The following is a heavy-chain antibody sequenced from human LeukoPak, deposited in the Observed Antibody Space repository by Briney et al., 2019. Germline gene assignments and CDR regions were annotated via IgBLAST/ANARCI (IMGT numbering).Heavy chain of an antibody. Sequence: GGSLRLSCAASGFTFSTYWMTWVRHAPGKGLEWVASIKQDGSEKYYVDSVKGRFTISRDNVKNPLYLQMNSLRAEYTAVYYCARGGRFVYGFWSGQGSYYFDYLGQGALCSVSS. J-gene: IGHJ4*02. CDR2: IKQDGSEK. CDR3: ARGGRFVYGFWSGQGSYYFDY. CDR1: GFTFSTYW. D-gene: IGHD3-3*01. V-gene: IGHV3-7*01.